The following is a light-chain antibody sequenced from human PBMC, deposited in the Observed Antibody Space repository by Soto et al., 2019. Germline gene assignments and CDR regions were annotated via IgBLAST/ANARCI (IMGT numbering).Light chain of an antibody. CDR1: SSDVGGYNY. CDR2: DVS. Sequence: QPVLTQPRSVSGSPGQSVTISCTGTSSDVGGYNYVSWYQQHPGKAPKLMIYDVSKRPSGVPDRFSGSKSGNTASLTISGLQAEDEADYYCRSYAGSYTYVFGTGTKLTVL. CDR3: RSYAGSYTYV. J-gene: IGLJ1*01. V-gene: IGLV2-11*01.